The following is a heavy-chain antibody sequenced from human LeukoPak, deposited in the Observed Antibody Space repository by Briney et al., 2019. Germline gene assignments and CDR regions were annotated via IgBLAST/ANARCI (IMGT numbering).Heavy chain of an antibody. J-gene: IGHJ6*03. CDR3: ARGLGGASYYMDV. Sequence: SETLSLTCTVSGGSISSFYWSWFRQSPGKGLEWIGRVDTSGSTHYNPSLGSRVTMSLDTSKNQFSLKLSSVTVADTAVYYCARGLGGASYYMDVWGKGTTVTVSS. CDR1: GGSISSFY. D-gene: IGHD3-16*01. CDR2: VDTSGST. V-gene: IGHV4-4*07.